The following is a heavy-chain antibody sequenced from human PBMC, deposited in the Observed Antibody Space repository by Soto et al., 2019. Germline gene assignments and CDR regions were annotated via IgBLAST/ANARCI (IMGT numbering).Heavy chain of an antibody. CDR2: INSDGSST. CDR1: GFTLSSYW. V-gene: IGHV3-74*01. CDR3: ASVSGDDFWSGYLN. Sequence: GGSLRLSCAASGFTLSSYWMHWVRQAPGKGLVWVSRINSDGSSTSYADSVKGRFTISRDNAKNTLYLQMNSLRAEDTAVYYCASVSGDDFWSGYLNWGQGTLVTVSS. D-gene: IGHD3-3*01. J-gene: IGHJ4*02.